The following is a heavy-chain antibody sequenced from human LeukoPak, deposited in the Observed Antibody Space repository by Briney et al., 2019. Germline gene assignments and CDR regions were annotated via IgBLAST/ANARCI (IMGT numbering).Heavy chain of an antibody. CDR3: AKAPRSTVTYYYYYYMDV. Sequence: GRSLRLFCAASGFTFSSYGMHWVRQAPGKGLEWVAVIWYDGSNKYYADSVKGRFTISRDNSKNTLYLQMNSLRAEDTAVYYCAKAPRSTVTYYYYYYMDVWGKGTTVTVSS. CDR1: GFTFSSYG. J-gene: IGHJ6*03. D-gene: IGHD4-17*01. CDR2: IWYDGSNK. V-gene: IGHV3-33*06.